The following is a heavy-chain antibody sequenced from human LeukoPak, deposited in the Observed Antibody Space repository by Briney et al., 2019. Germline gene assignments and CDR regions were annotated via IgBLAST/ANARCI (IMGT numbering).Heavy chain of an antibody. J-gene: IGHJ4*02. Sequence: SETLSLTCTVSGGSIRSYYWSWIRQPPGKGLEWIGCLYYSGSTNYNPSLKSRVTISVDTSKNQFSLKLSSVTAADTAVYYCARRRDYFDYWGQGTLVTVSS. CDR1: GGSIRSYY. CDR3: ARRRDYFDY. V-gene: IGHV4-59*08. CDR2: LYYSGST.